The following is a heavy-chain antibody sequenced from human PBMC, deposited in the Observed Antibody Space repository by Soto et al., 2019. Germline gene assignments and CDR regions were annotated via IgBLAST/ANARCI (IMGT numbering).Heavy chain of an antibody. J-gene: IGHJ4*02. Sequence: GGSLRLSCAASGFTFSRFWMDWVRQAPGKGLEWLANINPDGSEKHYVDSVKGRFTISRDNAKNSLYLQMSSLTAEDSAPYYCSRSLVSWGPGTRVTVSS. V-gene: IGHV3-7*01. CDR3: SRSLVS. CDR2: INPDGSEK. CDR1: GFTFSRFW.